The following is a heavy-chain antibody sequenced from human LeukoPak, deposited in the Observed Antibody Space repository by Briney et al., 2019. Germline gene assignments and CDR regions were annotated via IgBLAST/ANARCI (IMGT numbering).Heavy chain of an antibody. J-gene: IGHJ3*02. CDR2: MNPNSGNT. CDR1: GYTFTSYD. CDR3: AISYSSSSQITDAFDI. Sequence: GASVKVSCKASGYTFTSYDINWVRQATGQGLEWMGWMNPNSGNTGYAQKFQGRVTITRNTSISTAYMELSSLRSEDTAVYYCAISYSSSSQITDAFDIWGQGTMVTVSS. V-gene: IGHV1-8*03. D-gene: IGHD6-6*01.